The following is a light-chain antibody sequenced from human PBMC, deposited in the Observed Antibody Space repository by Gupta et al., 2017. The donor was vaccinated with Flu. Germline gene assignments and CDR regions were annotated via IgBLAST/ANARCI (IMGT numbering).Light chain of an antibody. CDR3: QQDSSSPFT. Sequence: GTLFLSPGVSGTPSCSGSQSVRSSYLAWYQQKPGQAPRRLIYGGSSRDTGVPDRFSGSGSGTDFTLTISRLEPTDFAVYYCQQDSSSPFTFVHGTSVDIK. CDR2: GGS. V-gene: IGKV3-20*01. J-gene: IGKJ3*01. CDR1: QSVRSSY.